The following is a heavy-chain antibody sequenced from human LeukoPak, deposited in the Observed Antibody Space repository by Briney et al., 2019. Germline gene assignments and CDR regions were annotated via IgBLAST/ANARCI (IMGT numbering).Heavy chain of an antibody. CDR3: AKGESYFDY. J-gene: IGHJ4*02. V-gene: IGHV3-23*01. Sequence: GGSLRLSCAASGFTFSSYAMSWVRQAPGKGLEWVSAIRDSGGGTYYADSVKGRFTISRDNSKNTLYLQMNSLRAEDTAVYYCAKGESYFDYWGQGTLVSVSS. CDR2: IRDSGGGT. CDR1: GFTFSSYA.